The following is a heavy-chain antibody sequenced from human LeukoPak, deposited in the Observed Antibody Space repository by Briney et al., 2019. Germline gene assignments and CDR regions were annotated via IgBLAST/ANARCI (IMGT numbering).Heavy chain of an antibody. Sequence: GEPLKISCQGSGYTFTTYWIAWVRQLPGKGLEWMGIIYPGDSDTRYSPSFQGQVTISADRSTAYLQWSSLKAADTAMYYCARRKGYGKLFEYWGQGTLVTVSS. CDR2: IYPGDSDT. V-gene: IGHV5-51*01. CDR1: GYTFTTYW. D-gene: IGHD3-10*01. J-gene: IGHJ4*02. CDR3: ARRKGYGKLFEY.